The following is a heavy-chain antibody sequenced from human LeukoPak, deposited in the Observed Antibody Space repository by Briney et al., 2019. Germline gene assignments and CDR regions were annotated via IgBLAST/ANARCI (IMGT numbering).Heavy chain of an antibody. D-gene: IGHD3-22*01. CDR1: GFTFSSYE. J-gene: IGHJ4*02. CDR3: AKQPDNYYDSSGPDY. CDR2: ISSFGSTI. V-gene: IGHV3-48*03. Sequence: GGSLRLSCAASGFTFSSYEMNWVRQAPGKGLEWVSYISSFGSTIYYADSVKGRFTISRDNSKNTLYLQMNSLRAEDTAVYYCAKQPDNYYDSSGPDYWGQGTLVTVSS.